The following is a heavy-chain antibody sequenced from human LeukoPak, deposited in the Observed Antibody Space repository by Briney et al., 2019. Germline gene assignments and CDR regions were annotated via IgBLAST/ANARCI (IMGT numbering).Heavy chain of an antibody. CDR2: INPNSGGT. CDR1: GYTFTGYY. CDR3: ARARGFDDSPSSYFDY. D-gene: IGHD3-16*01. J-gene: IGHJ4*02. Sequence: GASVKDSCKASGYTFTGYYMHWVRQAPGQGLEWMGWINPNSGGTNYAQKFQGRVTMTRDTSTSTVYMELSSLRSEDTAVYYCARARGFDDSPSSYFDYWGQGTLVTVSS. V-gene: IGHV1-2*02.